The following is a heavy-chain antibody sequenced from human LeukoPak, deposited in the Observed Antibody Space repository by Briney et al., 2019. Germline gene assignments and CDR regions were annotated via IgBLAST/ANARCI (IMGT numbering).Heavy chain of an antibody. J-gene: IGHJ4*02. D-gene: IGHD2-15*01. Sequence: SETLSLTCTVSGASISSYYWSWIRQPPGKGLEWIGYIYYSGSTDYNPSLKSRVTISLDTSKNQFSLKLSSVTAADTAVYYCARDAGGGPFFDYWGQGTLVTVSS. CDR2: IYYSGST. CDR3: ARDAGGGPFFDY. V-gene: IGHV4-59*01. CDR1: GASISSYY.